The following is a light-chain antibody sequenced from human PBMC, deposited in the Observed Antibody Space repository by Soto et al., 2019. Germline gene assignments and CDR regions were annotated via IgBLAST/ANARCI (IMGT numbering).Light chain of an antibody. CDR1: SSDVGGYNF. CDR3: SSYTLRNTLVL. Sequence: ALTQPASVSGSPGQSITISCTGTSSDVGGYNFVSWYQQHPGKAPRLIIYEVSSRPSGVSYRFSGSKSGNTASLTISGLQAEDEADYYCSSYTLRNTLVLFGGGTKVTVL. CDR2: EVS. V-gene: IGLV2-14*01. J-gene: IGLJ3*02.